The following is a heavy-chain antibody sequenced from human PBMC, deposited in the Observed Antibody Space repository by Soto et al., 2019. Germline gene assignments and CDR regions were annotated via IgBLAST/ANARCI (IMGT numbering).Heavy chain of an antibody. J-gene: IGHJ3*02. V-gene: IGHV3-64*01. CDR2: ISSNGGST. Sequence: PVGSLRLSCAASGFTFSSYAMHWVRQAPGKGLEYVSAISSNGGSTYYANSVKGRFTISRDNSKNTLYLQMGSLRAEDMAVYYCARVIAVAGKSGAFDIWGQGTMVTVSS. D-gene: IGHD6-19*01. CDR1: GFTFSSYA. CDR3: ARVIAVAGKSGAFDI.